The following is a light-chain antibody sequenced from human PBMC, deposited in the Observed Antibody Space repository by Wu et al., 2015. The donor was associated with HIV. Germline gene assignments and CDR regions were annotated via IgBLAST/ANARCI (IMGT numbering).Light chain of an antibody. V-gene: IGKV3-15*01. J-gene: IGKJ2*01. CDR2: DTS. Sequence: EVVMTQSPAALSVSPGERATLSCRASQSVSSNLAWYQQKPGQAPRLLIYDTSTRATGVPARFSGSGSGTEFTLTISSMQSEDFAVYYCQQYSSWPPRYTFGQGTELEIK. CDR1: QSVSSN. CDR3: QQYSSWPPRYT.